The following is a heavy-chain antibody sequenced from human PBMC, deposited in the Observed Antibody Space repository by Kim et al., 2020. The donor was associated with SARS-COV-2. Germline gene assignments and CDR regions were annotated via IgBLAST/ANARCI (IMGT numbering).Heavy chain of an antibody. CDR2: ISAYNGNT. CDR3: ARDDTMVRGVIITRLEYGMDV. D-gene: IGHD3-10*01. J-gene: IGHJ6*02. Sequence: ASVKVSCKASGYTFTSYGISWVRQAPGQGLEWMGWISAYNGNTNYAQKLQGRVTMTTDTSTSTAYMELRSLRSDDTAVYYCARDDTMVRGVIITRLEYGMDVWGQGTTVTVSS. CDR1: GYTFTSYG. V-gene: IGHV1-18*01.